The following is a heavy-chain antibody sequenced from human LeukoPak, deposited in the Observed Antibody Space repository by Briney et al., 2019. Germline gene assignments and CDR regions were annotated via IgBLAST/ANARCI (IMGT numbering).Heavy chain of an antibody. CDR1: GFTFTTYA. CDR2: ISGSGSCT. D-gene: IGHD3/OR15-3a*01. V-gene: IGHV3-23*01. J-gene: IGHJ4*02. CDR3: AKRTLGGLAFDY. Sequence: PGGSLRLSCAASGFTFTTYAMHWVRQAPGKGLEWVSAISGSGSCTYYADSVKGRFTISRDNSKNTLYLQMNSLRAEDTAVYYCAKRTLGGLAFDYWGQGTLVTVSS.